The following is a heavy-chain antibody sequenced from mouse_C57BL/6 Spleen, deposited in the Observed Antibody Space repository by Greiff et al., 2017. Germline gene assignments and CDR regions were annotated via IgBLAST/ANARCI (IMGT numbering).Heavy chain of an antibody. V-gene: IGHV1-15*01. D-gene: IGHD1-1*01. J-gene: IGHJ2*01. CDR3: TRNYGSSYHYFDY. Sequence: LVESGAELVRPGASVTLSCKASGYTFTDYEMHWVKQTPVHGLEWIGAIDPETGGTAYNQKFKGKAILTADKSSSTAYMELRSLTSEDSAVYYCTRNYGSSYHYFDYWGQGTTLTVSS. CDR1: GYTFTDYE. CDR2: IDPETGGT.